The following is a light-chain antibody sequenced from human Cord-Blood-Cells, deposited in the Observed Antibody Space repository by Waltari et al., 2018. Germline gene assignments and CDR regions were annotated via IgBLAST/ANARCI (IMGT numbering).Light chain of an antibody. J-gene: IGLJ3*02. CDR1: SRDVGGYNY. Sequence: QSALTQPRSVSGSPGQSVTISCTGTSRDVGGYNYVSWYQQHPGKAPKLMIYDVSKRPAGAPDRFSGSKSGNTASLTISGRQAEDEADYYCCSYSGSYTLGVFGGGTKLTVL. CDR2: DVS. V-gene: IGLV2-11*01. CDR3: CSYSGSYTLGV.